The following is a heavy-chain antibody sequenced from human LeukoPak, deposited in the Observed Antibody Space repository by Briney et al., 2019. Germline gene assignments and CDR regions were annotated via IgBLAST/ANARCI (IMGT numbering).Heavy chain of an antibody. CDR1: GGSISSYY. Sequence: SETLSLTCTVSGGSISSYYWSWIRQPPGKGLEWIGYIYYSGSTNYNPSLKSRVTISVDTSKNQFSLKLSSVTAADTAVYYCARGRGGYVPTFDYWGQGTLVTVSS. V-gene: IGHV4-59*01. CDR2: IYYSGST. CDR3: ARGRGGYVPTFDY. D-gene: IGHD5-12*01. J-gene: IGHJ4*02.